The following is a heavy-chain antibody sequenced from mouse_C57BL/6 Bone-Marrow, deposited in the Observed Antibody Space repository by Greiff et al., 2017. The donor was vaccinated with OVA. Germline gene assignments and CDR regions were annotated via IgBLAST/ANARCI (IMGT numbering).Heavy chain of an antibody. CDR2: IHPNSGST. CDR1: GYTFTSYW. V-gene: IGHV1-64*01. D-gene: IGHD1-1*01. Sequence: QVHVKQPGAELVKPGASVKLSCKASGYTFTSYWMHWVKQRPGQGLEWIGMIHPNSGSTNYNEKFKSKATLTVDKSSSTAYMQLSSLTSEDSAVYYCVLLYYGSSYYFDYWGQGTTLTVSS. CDR3: VLLYYGSSYYFDY. J-gene: IGHJ2*01.